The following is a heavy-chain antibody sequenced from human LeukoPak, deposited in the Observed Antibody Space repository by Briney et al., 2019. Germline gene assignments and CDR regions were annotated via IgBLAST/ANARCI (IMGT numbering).Heavy chain of an antibody. D-gene: IGHD2-2*01. V-gene: IGHV4-30-2*01. CDR1: GGSISGGGYY. CDR2: IYHSGST. Sequence: PSETLSLTCTVSGGSISGGGYYWSWIPQPPGKGLEWIGYIYHSGSTYYNPSLKSRVTISVDRSKNQFSLKLSSVAAADTAVYYCASFCSSTSCYENPIDYWGQGTLVTVSS. J-gene: IGHJ4*02. CDR3: ASFCSSTSCYENPIDY.